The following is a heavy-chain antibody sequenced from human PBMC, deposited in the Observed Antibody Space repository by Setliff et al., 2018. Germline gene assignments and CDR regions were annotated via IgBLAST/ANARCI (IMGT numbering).Heavy chain of an antibody. V-gene: IGHV1-46*01. CDR2: INPGGGSA. Sequence: SVKVSCKATGYTLSRHYMHWARQAPGQGLEWMGIINPGGGSASYAQKFQDRVTMTRDTSTSTVYIEVSSLRSEDTAVYFCARAGMAAANRKGVFEYWGQGTLVTVSS. CDR1: GYTLSRHY. J-gene: IGHJ4*02. D-gene: IGHD6-13*01. CDR3: ARAGMAAANRKGVFEY.